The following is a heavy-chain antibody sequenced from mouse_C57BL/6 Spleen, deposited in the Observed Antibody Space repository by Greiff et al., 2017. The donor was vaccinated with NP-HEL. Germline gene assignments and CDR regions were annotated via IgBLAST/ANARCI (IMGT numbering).Heavy chain of an antibody. CDR2: ISSGGSYT. V-gene: IGHV5-6*01. CDR3: ARHGTGTGTPFDY. D-gene: IGHD4-1*01. J-gene: IGHJ2*01. CDR1: GFTFSSYG. Sequence: EVKLVESGGDLVKPGGSLKLSCAASGFTFSSYGMSWVRQTPDKRLEWVATISSGGSYTYYPDSVKGRFTISRDNAKNTLYLQMSSLKSDDTAMYYCARHGTGTGTPFDYWGQGTTLTVSS.